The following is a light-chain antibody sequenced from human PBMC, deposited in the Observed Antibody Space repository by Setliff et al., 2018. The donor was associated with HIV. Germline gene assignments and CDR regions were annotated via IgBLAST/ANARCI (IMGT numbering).Light chain of an antibody. CDR3: AAWDDSLKGVV. J-gene: IGLJ3*02. V-gene: IGLV1-44*01. CDR2: SSN. CDR1: SSNIGSNT. Sequence: QSVLTQPPSASGTPGQKVTISCSGSSSNIGSNTVNWYQQLPGTAPKLLIYSSNVRPSRVPDRFSGSKSGTSASLAISGLQAEDEADYYCAAWDDSLKGVVFGGGTKVTV.